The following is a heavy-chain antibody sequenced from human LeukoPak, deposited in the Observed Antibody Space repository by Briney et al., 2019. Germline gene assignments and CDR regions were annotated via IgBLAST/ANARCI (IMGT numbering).Heavy chain of an antibody. CDR2: IGSNSDGGTI. D-gene: IGHD1-26*01. Sequence: GGSLRLSCATSGFTFSNAWMNWVRQAPGKGLEWVGRIGSNSDGGTIDYAAPVRGRFGLSRDDSKNTLYLQMNSLQTEDTAVYYCARDRSDSGSPSTPDYWGQGTLVTVSS. V-gene: IGHV3-15*07. CDR1: GFTFSNAW. CDR3: ARDRSDSGSPSTPDY. J-gene: IGHJ4*02.